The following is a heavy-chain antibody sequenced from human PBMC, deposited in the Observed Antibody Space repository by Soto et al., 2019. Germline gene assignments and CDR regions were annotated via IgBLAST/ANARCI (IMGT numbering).Heavy chain of an antibody. CDR2: IYPGDSDT. V-gene: IGHV5-51*01. Sequence: PGESLKISCKGSGYSFTSYWIGWVRQMPGKGLEWMGIIYPGDSDTRYSPSSQGQVTISADKSISTAYLQWSSLKASDTAMYYCARPSAATDFGVVIKNYYYYYCIVFWGQGTTVTVSS. CDR1: GYSFTSYW. D-gene: IGHD3-3*01. J-gene: IGHJ6*01. CDR3: ARPSAATDFGVVIKNYYYYYCIVF.